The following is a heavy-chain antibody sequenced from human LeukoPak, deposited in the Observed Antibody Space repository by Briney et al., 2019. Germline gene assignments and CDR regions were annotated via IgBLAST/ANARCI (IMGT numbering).Heavy chain of an antibody. CDR3: ARTSWFGVDY. D-gene: IGHD3-10*01. CDR1: GDSFTSYW. V-gene: IGHV5-51*01. CDR2: IYPGDSDT. J-gene: IGHJ4*02. Sequence: GESLKISCKGSGDSFTSYWIGWVRQMPGRDLEWMGIIYPGDSDTRYSPSFQGHVTISADKSISTAYLQWSSLTASDTAMYYCARTSWFGVDYWGQGTLVTVSS.